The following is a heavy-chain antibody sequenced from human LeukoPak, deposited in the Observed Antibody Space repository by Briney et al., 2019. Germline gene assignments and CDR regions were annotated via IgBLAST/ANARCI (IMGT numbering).Heavy chain of an antibody. J-gene: IGHJ3*02. CDR3: ARGDYSSRSNAFDI. D-gene: IGHD6-13*01. CDR1: GFTFSSYS. Sequence: GGSLRLSCAASGFTFSSYSMNWVRQAPGKGLEWVSSISSSSSYLYYADSVKGRFTISRGNAKNSLYLQMNSLRAEDTAVYYCARGDYSSRSNAFDIWGQGTMVTVSS. V-gene: IGHV3-21*01. CDR2: ISSSSSYL.